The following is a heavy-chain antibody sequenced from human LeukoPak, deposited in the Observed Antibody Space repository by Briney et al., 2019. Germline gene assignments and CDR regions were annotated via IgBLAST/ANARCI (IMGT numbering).Heavy chain of an antibody. CDR3: AREGAFPQGSIAAAGTCGMDV. Sequence: GGSLRLSCAASGFTFSSYAMSWVRQAPGKGLEWVSAISGSGGSTYYADSVKGRFTISRDNSKNTLYLQMNSLRAEDTAVYYCAREGAFPQGSIAAAGTCGMDVWGQGTTVTVSS. V-gene: IGHV3-23*01. D-gene: IGHD6-13*01. CDR1: GFTFSSYA. J-gene: IGHJ6*02. CDR2: ISGSGGST.